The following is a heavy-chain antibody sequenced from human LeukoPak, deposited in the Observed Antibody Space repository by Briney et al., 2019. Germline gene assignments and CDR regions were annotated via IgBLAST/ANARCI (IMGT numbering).Heavy chain of an antibody. V-gene: IGHV3-23*01. CDR3: AIQEQQLAPFDY. J-gene: IGHJ4*02. D-gene: IGHD6-13*01. CDR2: ISGSGGNT. Sequence: GGSQRLSCAASGFTFSSYAMGWVRQFPGKGLEWVSAISGSGGNTYYADSVRGRFTISRDNSKNTLYLQMNSLRAEDTAVYYCAIQEQQLAPFDYWGQGTLVTVSS. CDR1: GFTFSSYA.